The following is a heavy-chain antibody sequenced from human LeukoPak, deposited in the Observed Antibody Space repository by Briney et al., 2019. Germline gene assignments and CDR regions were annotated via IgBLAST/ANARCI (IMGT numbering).Heavy chain of an antibody. Sequence: PSETLSLTCTVSGASINTYYWSWIRQPPGKGLEWIGYIYYSGTTSYNPSLKSRVTISVDTSKNQFSLKLSSVTAADTAVYYCARAGGSWFPTIDYWGQGTLVTVSS. CDR2: IYYSGTT. CDR1: GASINTYY. J-gene: IGHJ4*02. V-gene: IGHV4-59*01. CDR3: ARAGGSWFPTIDY. D-gene: IGHD6-13*01.